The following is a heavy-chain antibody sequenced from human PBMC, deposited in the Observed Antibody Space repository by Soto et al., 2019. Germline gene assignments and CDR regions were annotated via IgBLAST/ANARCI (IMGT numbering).Heavy chain of an antibody. V-gene: IGHV5-51*01. CDR1: GYKFTSYW. Sequence: PGESLKISCKGSGYKFTSYWIGWVLQMPGKGLEWLGLIYPGDSDTRYSSSFQGQVTISADKSISTAYLQWSSLKPSDTAIYYCALVVRGVTTEAHYFDVWGQGTTVTVSS. J-gene: IGHJ6*02. CDR3: ALVVRGVTTEAHYFDV. D-gene: IGHD3-10*02. CDR2: IYPGDSDT.